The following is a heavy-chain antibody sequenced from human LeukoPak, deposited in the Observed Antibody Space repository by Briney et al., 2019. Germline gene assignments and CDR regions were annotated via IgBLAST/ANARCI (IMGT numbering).Heavy chain of an antibody. CDR3: AKGAWGFGYYGMDV. V-gene: IGHV3-23*01. CDR1: GFTFSNFA. CDR2: ISGSGGST. J-gene: IGHJ6*04. D-gene: IGHD3-10*01. Sequence: GGSLRLSCAASGFTFSNFAMSWVRQAPGKGLEWVSAISGSGGSTYYADSVKGRFTISRDNSKNTLYLQMNSLRAEDTAVYYCAKGAWGFGYYGMDVRGKGTTVTVSS.